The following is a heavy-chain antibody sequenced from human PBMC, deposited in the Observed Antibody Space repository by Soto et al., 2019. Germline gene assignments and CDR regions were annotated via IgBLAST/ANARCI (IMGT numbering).Heavy chain of an antibody. V-gene: IGHV3-21*01. CDR2: ISSSSSYI. CDR3: ARDSRLAFGPAILTGFDY. CDR1: GFTFSSYS. D-gene: IGHD3-9*01. Sequence: PGGSLRLSCAASGFTFSSYSMNWVRQAPGKGLEWVSSISSSSSYIYYADSVKGRFTISRDNAKNSLYLQMNSLRAEDTAVYYCARDSRLAFGPAILTGFDYWGQGTPVTVSS. J-gene: IGHJ4*02.